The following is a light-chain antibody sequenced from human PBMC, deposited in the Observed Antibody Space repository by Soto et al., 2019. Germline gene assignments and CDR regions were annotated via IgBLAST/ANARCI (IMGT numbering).Light chain of an antibody. V-gene: IGKV3-20*01. CDR1: QSVSSSY. Sequence: EIVLTQSPGTVSLSPRERATLSCRASQSVSSSYLAWYQQTPGQAPRLLIHGASNRATGLPDRFSGSGSGTDFTLTISRLAPEDFAVYYCQQYGTSWRFGQGTKVDI. J-gene: IGKJ1*01. CDR2: GAS. CDR3: QQYGTSWR.